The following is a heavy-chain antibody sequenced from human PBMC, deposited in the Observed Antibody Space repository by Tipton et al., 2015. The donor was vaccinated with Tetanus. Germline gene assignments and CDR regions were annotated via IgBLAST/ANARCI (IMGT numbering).Heavy chain of an antibody. CDR1: GGSIRGGTFY. CDR3: ARHQSGYFTPFDY. D-gene: IGHD3-3*01. CDR2: IYESGDT. Sequence: LRLSCTVSGGSIRGGTFYWGWIRQPPGKGLEWIGSIYESGDTYYIPSLKSRVAISVDTSKNQFSLNLNSMAAADTSVYYCARHQSGYFTPFDYWGQGNLVTVSS. J-gene: IGHJ4*02. V-gene: IGHV4-39*01.